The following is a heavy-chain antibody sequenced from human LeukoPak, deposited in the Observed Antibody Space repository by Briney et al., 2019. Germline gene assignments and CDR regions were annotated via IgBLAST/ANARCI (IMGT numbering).Heavy chain of an antibody. CDR3: AREYCSSGSCQYYFDY. V-gene: IGHV3-64*01. J-gene: IGHJ4*02. CDR2: ITSSGDSP. Sequence: PGGSLRLSCAASGFTSSSYAMHWVRQAPGQGLEYVSAITSSGDSPYYANSVRGRFTISRDNSKNTLYLQMGSLRAEDMAVYYCAREYCSSGSCQYYFDYWGQGTLVTVSS. CDR1: GFTSSSYA. D-gene: IGHD2-15*01.